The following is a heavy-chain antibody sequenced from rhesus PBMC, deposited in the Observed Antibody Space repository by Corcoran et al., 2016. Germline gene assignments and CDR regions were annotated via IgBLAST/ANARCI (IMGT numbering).Heavy chain of an antibody. D-gene: IGHD3-3*01. CDR1: GFIFSSYV. Sequence: VQLVESGGGLVQPGGSLRLSCAASGFIFSSYVVSWVRQAPGKGRGGGGYIYGGSGRTTSHPYLKRRVTLATATSKNQFSLKLSSVTAAATAVYYCARSSMYYNIWTGYSYFDYWGQGVLVTVSS. V-gene: IGHV4-76*01. J-gene: IGHJ4*01. CDR3: ARSSMYYNIWTGYSYFDY. CDR2: IYGGSGRT.